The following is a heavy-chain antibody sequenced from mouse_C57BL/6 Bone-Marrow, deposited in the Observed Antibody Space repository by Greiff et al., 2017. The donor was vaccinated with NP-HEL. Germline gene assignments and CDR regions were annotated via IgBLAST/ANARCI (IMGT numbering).Heavy chain of an antibody. CDR2: ISNLAYSI. Sequence: EVQLVESGGGLVQPGGSLKLSCAASGFTFSDYGMAWVRQAPRKGPEWVAFISNLAYSINYADNVTGRFTITRENAKNTLYLEMSSLRSEDTAMYYCARRGGLRRDWYFDVWGTGTTVTVSS. V-gene: IGHV5-15*04. J-gene: IGHJ1*03. D-gene: IGHD2-2*01. CDR1: GFTFSDYG. CDR3: ARRGGLRRDWYFDV.